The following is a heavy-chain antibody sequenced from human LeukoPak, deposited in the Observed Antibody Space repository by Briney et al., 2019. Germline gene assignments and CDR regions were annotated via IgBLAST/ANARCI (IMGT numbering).Heavy chain of an antibody. CDR2: INGDGSST. CDR1: GFAFNTYW. CDR3: ARDKGYSIDQ. J-gene: IGHJ5*02. D-gene: IGHD5-18*01. V-gene: IGHV3-74*01. Sequence: GGSLRPSCAASGFAFNTYWMHWVRQAPGTGLVWVSRINGDGSSTSYADFVKGRFTISRDNAKNTLYLQMNSLRAEETAIYYCARDKGYSIDQWGQGTLVTVSS.